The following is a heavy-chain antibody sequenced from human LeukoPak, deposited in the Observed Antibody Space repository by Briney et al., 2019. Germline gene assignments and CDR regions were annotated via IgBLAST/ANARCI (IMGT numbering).Heavy chain of an antibody. CDR2: MNPNSGNT. CDR3: AREGVYGGKGAFDI. Sequence: GASVKVSCKASGYTFTSYDINWVRQATGQGLEWMGWMNPNSGNTGYAQKFQGRVTMTRDTSISTAYMELSRLRSDDTAVYYCAREGVYGGKGAFDIWGQGTMVTVSS. J-gene: IGHJ3*02. V-gene: IGHV1-8*01. D-gene: IGHD4-23*01. CDR1: GYTFTSYD.